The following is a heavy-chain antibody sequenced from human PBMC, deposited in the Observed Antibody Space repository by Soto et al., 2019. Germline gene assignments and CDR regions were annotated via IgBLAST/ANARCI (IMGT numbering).Heavy chain of an antibody. V-gene: IGHV4-59*02. CDR2: IHYNGRT. CDR1: GVSVSDYH. J-gene: IGHJ4*02. CDR3: VRHAQWIIRAY. Sequence: SETLSLTCSVSGVSVSDYHWTWIRLTPKKELQWIGFIHYNGRTDSSPSLKSRVTISLDMSKNHVSLILKSVNIADSAIYYCVRHAQWIIRAYWGQGSLVTVSS. D-gene: IGHD5-12*01.